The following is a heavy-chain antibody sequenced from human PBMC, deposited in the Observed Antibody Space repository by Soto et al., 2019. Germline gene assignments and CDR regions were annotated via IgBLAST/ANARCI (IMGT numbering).Heavy chain of an antibody. D-gene: IGHD3-22*01. V-gene: IGHV4-34*01. J-gene: IGHJ3*02. CDR3: ARVDDRRAPQAFDI. CDR2: INHSGST. CDR1: GGSLSGYY. Sequence: SETLCVTWAVYGGSLSGYYWSGIRQPPGKGLEWIGEINHSGSTNYNPSIKSRVTISVXXXXXXFXLXLXXXTAAXTAVYYCARVDDRRAPQAFDIPCPAPMLTVS.